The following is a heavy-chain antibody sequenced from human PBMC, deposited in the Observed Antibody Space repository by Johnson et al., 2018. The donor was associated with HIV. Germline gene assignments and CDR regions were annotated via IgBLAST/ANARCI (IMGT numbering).Heavy chain of an antibody. CDR1: GFMFSSFA. V-gene: IGHV3-NL1*01. CDR2: IYSGGRT. D-gene: IGHD1-26*01. CDR3: AKGASGSQRRGAFHI. J-gene: IGHJ3*02. Sequence: QMQLVESGGGVVQPGRSLRLSCVASGFMFSSFAMHWLRQAPGKGLESVSVIYSGGRTYYADSVKGRFTITRANSKNTLYLQMNSLRAGDTAVYYCAKGASGSQRRGAFHIWGQGTMVTVS.